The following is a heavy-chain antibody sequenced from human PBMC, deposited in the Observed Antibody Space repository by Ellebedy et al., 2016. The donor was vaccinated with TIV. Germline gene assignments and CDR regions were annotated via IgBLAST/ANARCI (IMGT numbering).Heavy chain of an antibody. Sequence: GGSLRLXXAASGFTVSSNYMSWVRQAPGKGLEWVSVIYSGGSTYYADSVKGRFTISRDNSKNTLYLQMNSLRAEDTAVYYCARGSGWETNDAFDIWGQGTMVTVSS. D-gene: IGHD6-19*01. CDR1: GFTVSSNY. V-gene: IGHV3-53*01. J-gene: IGHJ3*02. CDR3: ARGSGWETNDAFDI. CDR2: IYSGGST.